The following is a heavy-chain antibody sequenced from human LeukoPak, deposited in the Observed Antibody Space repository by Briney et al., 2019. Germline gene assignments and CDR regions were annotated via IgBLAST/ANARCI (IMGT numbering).Heavy chain of an antibody. CDR2: IYYSGST. J-gene: IGHJ4*02. Sequence: SQTLSLTCTVSGGSISRGYYYWSWIRQPPGKGLEWIGYIYYSGSTYYNPSLKSRLTISVDTSKNQFSLKLSSVTAADTAIYYCARDRDGYNTIDYWGQETLVTVSS. V-gene: IGHV4-30-4*01. D-gene: IGHD5-24*01. CDR1: GGSISRGYYY. CDR3: ARDRDGYNTIDY.